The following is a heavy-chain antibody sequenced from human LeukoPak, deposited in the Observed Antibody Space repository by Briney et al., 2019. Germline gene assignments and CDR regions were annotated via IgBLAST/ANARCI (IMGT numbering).Heavy chain of an antibody. J-gene: IGHJ4*02. V-gene: IGHV3-30*02. D-gene: IGHD2-2*01. CDR3: AKDQSRYCSSTSCHVGHN. CDR1: GFTFSSYG. CDR2: IRYDGSNK. Sequence: GGSLRLSCAASGFTFSSYGMHWVRQAPGKGLEWVAFIRYDGSNKYYADSVKGRFTISRDNSKNTLYLQMNSLRAEDTAVYYCAKDQSRYCSSTSCHVGHNWGQGTLVTVSS.